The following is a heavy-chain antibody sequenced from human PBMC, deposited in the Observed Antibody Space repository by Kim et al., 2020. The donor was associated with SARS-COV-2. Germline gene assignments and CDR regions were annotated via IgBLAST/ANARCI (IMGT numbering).Heavy chain of an antibody. CDR2: IYYSGST. CDR1: GGSISSSSYY. J-gene: IGHJ5*02. Sequence: SETLSLTCTVSGGSISSSSYYWGWIRQPPGKGLEWIGSIYYSGSTYYNPSLKSRVTISVDTSKNQFSLKLSSVTAADTAVYYCARDSEYTLKESNWFDPWGQGTLVTVSS. CDR3: ARDSEYTLKESNWFDP. V-gene: IGHV4-39*07. D-gene: IGHD6-6*01.